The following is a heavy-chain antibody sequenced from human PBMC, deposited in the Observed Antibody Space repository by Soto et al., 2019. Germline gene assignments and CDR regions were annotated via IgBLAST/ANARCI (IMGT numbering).Heavy chain of an antibody. CDR3: ARDPSIVATMGSIYYYYGMDV. CDR2: IWFDGSEE. V-gene: IGHV3-33*01. J-gene: IGHJ6*02. D-gene: IGHD5-12*01. CDR1: GFSFNSYG. Sequence: PGGSLRLSCAASGFSFNSYGIHWVRQAPGKGLEWVAVIWFDGSEEYYADSVKGRFTVSRDNSRNTAFLQVNSLRAEDTAVYFCARDPSIVATMGSIYYYYGMDVWGQGTTVTVSS.